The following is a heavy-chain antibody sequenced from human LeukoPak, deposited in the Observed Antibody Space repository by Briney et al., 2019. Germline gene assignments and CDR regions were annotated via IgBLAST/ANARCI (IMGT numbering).Heavy chain of an antibody. CDR3: ARASFDH. CDR2: ISTYNGNT. Sequence: ASVKLSCKASGYTFVTYGINWVRQAPGQGPEWIGWISTYNGNTKYALKFQDRVTLTRDTSTTTAYMELKSLTSDDRAVYYCARASFDHWGQGTLVIVSS. CDR1: GYTFVTYG. V-gene: IGHV1-18*01. J-gene: IGHJ4*02.